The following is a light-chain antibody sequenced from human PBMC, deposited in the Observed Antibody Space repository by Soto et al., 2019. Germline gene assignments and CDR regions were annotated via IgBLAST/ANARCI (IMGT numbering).Light chain of an antibody. Sequence: EIALTQSPRTLSLSPGDRATLSCRASQSIRDNYLAWYQQKPGQAPGLLIYRASNRATGIPDRFSGSGSGTDFTLTISRLEPEDFVVYYCQQYGGSPATFGQGTRLEIK. CDR3: QQYGGSPAT. CDR1: QSIRDNY. V-gene: IGKV3-20*01. CDR2: RAS. J-gene: IGKJ5*01.